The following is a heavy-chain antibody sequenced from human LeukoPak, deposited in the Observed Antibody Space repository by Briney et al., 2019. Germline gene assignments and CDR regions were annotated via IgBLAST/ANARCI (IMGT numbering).Heavy chain of an antibody. J-gene: IGHJ4*02. Sequence: SETLPLTCAVSGGSISSNNWWGWVRQPPGKGLEWIGEIYHSGSPNYNPSLKSRVTISVDKSRNHFSLNLSSVTAADTAVYYCARVNINNWHSCDYWGQGTLVTVSS. CDR3: ARVNINNWHSCDY. V-gene: IGHV4-4*02. CDR1: GGSISSNNW. D-gene: IGHD1-1*01. CDR2: IYHSGSP.